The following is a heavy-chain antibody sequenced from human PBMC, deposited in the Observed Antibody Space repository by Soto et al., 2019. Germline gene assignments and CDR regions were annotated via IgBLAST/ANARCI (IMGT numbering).Heavy chain of an antibody. CDR2: IRSKANSYAT. J-gene: IGHJ1*01. CDR3: TRQAGWDTTMLNPLGH. Sequence: PGVSLRLSCAASGFIFSGSAFHWVRQAPGKGLEWVGRIRSKANSYATSYGASVKGRFTISRDDSKSTTYLQINGLKTDDTAVYYCTRQAGWDTTMLNPLGHWGQGALVTVSS. CDR1: GFIFSGSA. V-gene: IGHV3-73*01. D-gene: IGHD5-18*01.